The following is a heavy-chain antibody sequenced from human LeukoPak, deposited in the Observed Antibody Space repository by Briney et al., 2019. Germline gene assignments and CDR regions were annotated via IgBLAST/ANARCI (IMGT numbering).Heavy chain of an antibody. Sequence: PSETLSLTCAVSGGSISSNKWWSRVRQSPGKGLEWIGEIYHSGSTNYNPSLESRVTISVDKSKNQFSLKMRSVIAADTAVYYCARVTTVPPHYYYYYMDVWGKGTTVTVSS. CDR1: GGSISSNKW. J-gene: IGHJ6*03. CDR2: IYHSGST. D-gene: IGHD4-17*01. CDR3: ARVTTVPPHYYYYYMDV. V-gene: IGHV4-4*02.